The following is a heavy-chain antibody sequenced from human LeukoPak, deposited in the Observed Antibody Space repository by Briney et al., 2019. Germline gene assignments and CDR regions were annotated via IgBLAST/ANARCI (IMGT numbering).Heavy chain of an antibody. D-gene: IGHD2-2*01. CDR1: GYTFTGYY. V-gene: IGHV1-2*02. CDR2: INPNSGGT. J-gene: IGHJ4*02. CDR3: ARVRRYCSSTSCYVC. Sequence: ASVKVSCKSCGYTFTGYYMHWVRQAPGQGLEWMGWINPNSGGTHYAQKFQGRVTMTRDTSISTAYKELSRLRPDDTAVYYCARVRRYCSSTSCYVCWGQGTLVTVSS.